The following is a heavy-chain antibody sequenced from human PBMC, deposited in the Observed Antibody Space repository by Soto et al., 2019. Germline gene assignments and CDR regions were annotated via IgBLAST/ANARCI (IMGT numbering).Heavy chain of an antibody. D-gene: IGHD2-21*01. CDR2: ISGSGARA. Sequence: GGSLRLSCGASGFTFRSYAMNWVRQAPGKGPEWVSGISGSGARAYHANSVKGRFTISRDNSKNTLYLQVNSLRAEDTAVYSCTKGCGASHSHFDYWGQGTQVTVSS. V-gene: IGHV3-23*01. CDR3: TKGCGASHSHFDY. J-gene: IGHJ4*02. CDR1: GFTFRSYA.